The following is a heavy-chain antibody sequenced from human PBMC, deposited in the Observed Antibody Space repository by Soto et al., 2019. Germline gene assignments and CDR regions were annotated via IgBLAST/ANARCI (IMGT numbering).Heavy chain of an antibody. CDR2: FYHSGSA. D-gene: IGHD4-17*01. Sequence: QLQLQESGSGLVKPSQTLSLTCAVSGGSISSGGYSWSWIRQPPGKGLEWIGYFYHSGSAYYNPSLKSRVTISVDRSKNQLSLKLSSVTAADTAVYYCASLYGGTDRVDYWGQGTLVTVSS. CDR3: ASLYGGTDRVDY. V-gene: IGHV4-30-2*01. J-gene: IGHJ4*02. CDR1: GGSISSGGYS.